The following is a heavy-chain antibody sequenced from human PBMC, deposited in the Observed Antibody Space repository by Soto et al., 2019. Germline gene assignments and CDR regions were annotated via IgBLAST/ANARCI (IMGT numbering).Heavy chain of an antibody. CDR3: AREPSGYDFQGNYYHDDYISF. V-gene: IGHV1-18*01. D-gene: IGHD5-12*01. CDR2: ISAYNGNT. Sequence: ASVKVSCKASGDTFASYGISWVRQAPGQGLEWMGWISAYNGNTNYAQKLQGRVNMTTDTSTSTAYMELRSLRSDDTAVYYCAREPSGYDFQGNYYHDDYISFRGEGTTVPVS. CDR1: GDTFASYG. J-gene: IGHJ6*03.